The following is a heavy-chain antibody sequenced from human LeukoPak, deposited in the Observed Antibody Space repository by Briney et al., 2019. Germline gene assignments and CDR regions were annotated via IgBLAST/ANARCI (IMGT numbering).Heavy chain of an antibody. CDR3: ASDYGEINDY. CDR1: GGSISSYY. Sequence: SETLSLTCTVSGGSISSYYWGWIRQPPGKGLEWIGSIYYSGSTYYNPSLKSRVTISVDTSKNQFSLKLSSVTAADTAVYYCASDYGEINDYWGQGTLVTVSS. J-gene: IGHJ4*02. V-gene: IGHV4-39*07. CDR2: IYYSGST. D-gene: IGHD3-10*01.